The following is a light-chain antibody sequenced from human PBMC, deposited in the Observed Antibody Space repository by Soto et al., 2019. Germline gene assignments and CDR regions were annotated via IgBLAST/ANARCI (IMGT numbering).Light chain of an antibody. V-gene: IGLV1-47*01. J-gene: IGLJ1*01. CDR2: RNN. Sequence: QSVLTQPPSASGTPGQRVTISCSGSSSNIGSNYVYWYQQLPGTAPKPLIYRNNQRPSGVPDRFSGSKSGTSASLAISGLRSEDEADYYCAAWDDSLSGGVFGSGNKVT. CDR1: SSNIGSNY. CDR3: AAWDDSLSGGV.